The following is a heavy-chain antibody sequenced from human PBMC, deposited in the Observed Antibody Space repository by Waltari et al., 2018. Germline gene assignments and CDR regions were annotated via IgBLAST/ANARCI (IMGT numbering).Heavy chain of an antibody. V-gene: IGHV4-34*01. CDR1: GGSFSGYY. D-gene: IGHD2-21*02. J-gene: IGHJ4*02. CDR3: ARGDYGGNSKGAFDY. Sequence: QVQLQQWGAGLLKPSETLSLTCAVYGGSFSGYYWSWIRQPPGKGLEWIGEINHSGSTNYNPSLKSRVTISVDTSKNQFSLKLSSVTAADTAVYYCARGDYGGNSKGAFDYWGQGTLVTVSS. CDR2: INHSGST.